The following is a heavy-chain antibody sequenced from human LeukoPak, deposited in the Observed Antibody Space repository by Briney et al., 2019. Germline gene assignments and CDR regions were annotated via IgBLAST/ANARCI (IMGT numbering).Heavy chain of an antibody. CDR1: GGTFSSYA. J-gene: IGHJ6*02. CDR2: IIPIFGTA. V-gene: IGHV1-69*01. CDR3: AGGDSGSTTYYYYYGVDV. D-gene: IGHD5-12*01. Sequence: ASVKVSCKASGGTFSSYAISWVRQAPGQGLEWMGGIIPIFGTANYAQKFQGRVTITADESTSTAYMELSSLRSEDTAVYYCAGGDSGSTTYYYYYGVDVWGQGTTVTVSS.